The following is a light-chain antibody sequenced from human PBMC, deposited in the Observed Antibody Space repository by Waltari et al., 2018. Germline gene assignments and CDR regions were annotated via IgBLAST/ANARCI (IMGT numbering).Light chain of an antibody. CDR2: KTS. CDR1: QGINRW. CDR3: QQYNSAPHI. V-gene: IGKV1-13*02. Sequence: AIQMTQSPSSLSASVGDRITITCRASQGINRWLAWYQQKPGKAPKLLIQKTSTLQSGVPSRVNGSGSGTDFNLTISSLQPEDFATYYCQQYNSAPHIVGQGTNVDIK. J-gene: IGKJ2*01.